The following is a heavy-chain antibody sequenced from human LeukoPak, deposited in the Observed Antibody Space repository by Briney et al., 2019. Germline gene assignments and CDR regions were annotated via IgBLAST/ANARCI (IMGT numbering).Heavy chain of an antibody. Sequence: SETLSLTCAVYGGSFNGYHWNRLRQPPGKGLEWIGEIDHSGRTNRNSSLESRVTISVDTSKKQFSLKMDSVTAADTAVYYCARRDWNYAYYFDYWGQGTLVTVSS. V-gene: IGHV4-34*01. J-gene: IGHJ4*02. CDR1: GGSFNGYH. CDR2: IDHSGRT. D-gene: IGHD1-7*01. CDR3: ARRDWNYAYYFDY.